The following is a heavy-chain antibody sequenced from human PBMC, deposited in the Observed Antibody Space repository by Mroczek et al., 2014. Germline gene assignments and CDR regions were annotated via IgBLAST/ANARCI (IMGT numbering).Heavy chain of an antibody. J-gene: IGHJ3*02. CDR3: ARVFLGQTDIVVVPNPIDAFDI. D-gene: IGHD2-2*01. CDR1: GGSFSGYY. CDR2: INHSGST. Sequence: QVQLQQWGAGLLKPSETLSLTCAVYGGSFSGYYWSWIRQPPGKGLEWIGEINHSGSTNYNPSLKSRVTISVDTSKNQFSLKLSSVTAADTAVYYCARVFLGQTDIVVVPNPIDAFDIWGQGTMVTVSS. V-gene: IGHV4-34*01.